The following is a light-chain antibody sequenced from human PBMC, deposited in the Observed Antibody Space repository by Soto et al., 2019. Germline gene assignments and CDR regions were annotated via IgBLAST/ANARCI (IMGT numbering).Light chain of an antibody. Sequence: QSALTQPASVSGSPGQSITISCTGSSSDVGGYKYVSWYQQYPGKAPKLMIYDVSNRPSGVSIRFSGSKSGNTASLTISGLQAEDEADYYCSSYAGSRYVVFGGGTKLTVL. J-gene: IGLJ2*01. CDR1: SSDVGGYKY. V-gene: IGLV2-14*01. CDR2: DVS. CDR3: SSYAGSRYVV.